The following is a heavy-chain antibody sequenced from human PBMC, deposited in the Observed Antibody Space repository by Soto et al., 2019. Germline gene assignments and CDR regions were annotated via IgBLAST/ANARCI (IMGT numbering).Heavy chain of an antibody. Sequence: SETLSLTCTVSGGSISSYYWSWVRQPPGKGLEWIGYIYYSGSTNYNPSLKSRVTISVDTSKNQFSLKLSSVTAADTAVYYCARASGYFDYWGQGTLVTVSS. CDR3: ARASGYFDY. D-gene: IGHD3-10*01. CDR1: GGSISSYY. J-gene: IGHJ4*02. CDR2: IYYSGST. V-gene: IGHV4-59*01.